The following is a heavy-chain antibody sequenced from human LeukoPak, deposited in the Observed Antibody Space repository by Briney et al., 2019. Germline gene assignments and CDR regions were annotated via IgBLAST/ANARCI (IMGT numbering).Heavy chain of an antibody. CDR3: ARGARKGDDYGGFFDY. CDR2: ISYDGNKK. J-gene: IGHJ4*02. V-gene: IGHV3-30*04. CDR1: GLTFRTYA. D-gene: IGHD4-23*01. Sequence: GWSLRLSCEASGLTFRTYAIHWVRQAPGKGLEWLTVISYDGNKKQYADSVKGRFTISRDSSKNTLYLQMNSLRAEDTAVYYCARGARKGDDYGGFFDYWGQGTLVTVSS.